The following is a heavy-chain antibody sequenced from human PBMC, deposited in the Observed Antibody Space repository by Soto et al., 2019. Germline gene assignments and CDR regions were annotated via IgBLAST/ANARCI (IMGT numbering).Heavy chain of an antibody. D-gene: IGHD3-22*01. Sequence: LRLSCAASGFTFSSYGMHWVRQAPGKGLEWVAVIWYDGSNKYYADSVKGRFTISRDNSKNTLYLQMNSLRAEDTAVYYCARGRYYDSSGSKNSDAFDIWGQGTMVTVSS. CDR2: IWYDGSNK. V-gene: IGHV3-33*01. J-gene: IGHJ3*02. CDR1: GFTFSSYG. CDR3: ARGRYYDSSGSKNSDAFDI.